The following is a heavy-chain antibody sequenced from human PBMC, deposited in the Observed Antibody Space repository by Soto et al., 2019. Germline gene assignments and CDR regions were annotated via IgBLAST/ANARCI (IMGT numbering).Heavy chain of an antibody. Sequence: ASETLSLTCTVSGGSVSNSNYYWGWIRQSPGKGLEWIGSVYYRGRSYSKSSVKSRVTISVDTSKNQFSLNLNSVTASDTAVYFCVSQRTSVLTQAYFDYWGPGALVTVSS. J-gene: IGHJ4*02. D-gene: IGHD2-8*01. CDR3: VSQRTSVLTQAYFDY. CDR1: GGSVSNSNYY. V-gene: IGHV4-39*01. CDR2: VYYRGRS.